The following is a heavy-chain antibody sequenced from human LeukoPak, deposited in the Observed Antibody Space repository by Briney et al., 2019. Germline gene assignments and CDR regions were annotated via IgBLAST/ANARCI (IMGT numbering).Heavy chain of an antibody. CDR3: AREAALLWFGELSHDAFDI. CDR1: GGSFSGYY. Sequence: SETLSLTCAVYGGSFSGYYWSWIRQPPGKGLEWIGEINHSGSTNYNPSLKSRVTISVDTSKNQFSLKLSSVTAADTAVYYCAREAALLWFGELSHDAFDIWGQGTMVTVSS. V-gene: IGHV4-34*01. CDR2: INHSGST. D-gene: IGHD3-10*01. J-gene: IGHJ3*02.